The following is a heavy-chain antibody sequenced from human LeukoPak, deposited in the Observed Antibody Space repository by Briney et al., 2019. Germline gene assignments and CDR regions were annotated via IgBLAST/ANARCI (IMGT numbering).Heavy chain of an antibody. CDR1: GYSISNGYY. CDR3: ARRHSSGWFYY. Sequence: SETLSLTCTVSGYSISNGYYWDWIRQPPGRGLEWIGNIYRSGSTSYNPSLKSRVTISVDTSKNQFSLKVNSVTAADTAVYYCARRHSSGWFYYWVRGTLVTISS. V-gene: IGHV4-38-2*02. J-gene: IGHJ4*02. CDR2: IYRSGST. D-gene: IGHD6-19*01.